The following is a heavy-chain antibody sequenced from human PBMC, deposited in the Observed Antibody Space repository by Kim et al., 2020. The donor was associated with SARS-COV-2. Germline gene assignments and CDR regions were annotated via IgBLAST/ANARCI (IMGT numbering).Heavy chain of an antibody. D-gene: IGHD1-7*01. V-gene: IGHV3-23*01. CDR3: ARGLKGNYNS. Sequence: GGSLRLSCATSGFTFSSYGMTWVRQAPGKGLEWVSSILEIGGRTYYADSVKGRFAISRDNFKSALYLEMNSLTADDTALYYCARGLKGNYNSWGQGTLVTVSS. J-gene: IGHJ4*02. CDR1: GFTFSSYG. CDR2: ILEIGGRT.